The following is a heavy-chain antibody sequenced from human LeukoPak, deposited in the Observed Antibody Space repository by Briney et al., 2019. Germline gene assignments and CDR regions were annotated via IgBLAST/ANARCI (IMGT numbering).Heavy chain of an antibody. CDR2: ISSSSSYI. J-gene: IGHJ3*02. V-gene: IGHV3-21*01. CDR1: GFTFSSYS. Sequence: PGGSLRLSCAASGFTFSSYSMNWVRQAPGKGLEWVSSISSSSSYIYYADSVKGRFTISRDNAKNSLYLQMNSLRAEDTAVYYCVREGGYSYGSHAFDIWGQGTMVTVSS. CDR3: VREGGYSYGSHAFDI. D-gene: IGHD5-18*01.